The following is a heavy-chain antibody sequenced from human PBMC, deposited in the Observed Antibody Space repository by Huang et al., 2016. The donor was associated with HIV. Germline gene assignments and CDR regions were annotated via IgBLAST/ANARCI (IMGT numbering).Heavy chain of an antibody. CDR2: LDPEDEET. J-gene: IGHJ4*02. CDR1: GDTLSELS. Sequence: QVQLTQSGAEVKKPGASVKVSCKVSGDTLSELSMNWVRQAPGKGLEWMGGLDPEDEETIHAQKFQSRLTMTEDTSADTAYMELASLRSEDTAVYYCATGKYGSSFNYWGQGTLVTVSS. V-gene: IGHV1-24*01. D-gene: IGHD2-2*01. CDR3: ATGKYGSSFNY.